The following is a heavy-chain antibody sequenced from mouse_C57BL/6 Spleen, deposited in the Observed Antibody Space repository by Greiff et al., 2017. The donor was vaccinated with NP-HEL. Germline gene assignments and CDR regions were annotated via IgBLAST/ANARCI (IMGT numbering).Heavy chain of an antibody. CDR2: IHPNSGST. CDR3: ARDGYSAWVAY. V-gene: IGHV1-64*01. J-gene: IGHJ3*01. CDR1: GYTFTSYW. D-gene: IGHD2-3*01. Sequence: VQLQQSGAELVKPGASVKLSCKASGYTFTSYWMHWVKQRPGQGLEWIGMIHPNSGSTNYNEKFKSKATLTVDKSSSTAYMQLSSLTSEDSAVYYCARDGYSAWVAYWGQGTLVTVSA.